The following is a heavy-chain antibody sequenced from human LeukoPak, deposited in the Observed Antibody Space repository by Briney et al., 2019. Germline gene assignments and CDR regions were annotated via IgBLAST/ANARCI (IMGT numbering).Heavy chain of an antibody. CDR3: ARTSHFNLVVVAEDY. D-gene: IGHD2-15*01. V-gene: IGHV3-7*01. CDR2: IKQDGSEK. Sequence: PGGSLRLSSAASGFTFSSYWMSWVRQAPGKGLEWVANIKQDGSEKYYVDSVKGRFTISRDNAKNSLYLQMNSLRAEDTAVYYCARTSHFNLVVVAEDYWGQGTLVTVSS. J-gene: IGHJ4*02. CDR1: GFTFSSYW.